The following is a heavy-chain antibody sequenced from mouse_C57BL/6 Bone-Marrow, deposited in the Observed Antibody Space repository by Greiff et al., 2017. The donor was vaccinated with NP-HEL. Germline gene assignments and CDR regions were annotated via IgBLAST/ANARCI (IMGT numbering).Heavy chain of an antibody. V-gene: IGHV1-7*01. Sequence: VKLMESGAELAKPGASVKLSCKASGYTFTSYWLYWVNQRPGQGLEWIGYNNPSSGYTKYNQKFKDKATLTADKSSSTAYMQLSSLTYEDSAVYYCARSSPIYSLAYWGQGTLVTVSA. CDR2: NNPSSGYT. CDR3: ARSSPIYSLAY. J-gene: IGHJ3*01. D-gene: IGHD2-1*01. CDR1: GYTFTSYW.